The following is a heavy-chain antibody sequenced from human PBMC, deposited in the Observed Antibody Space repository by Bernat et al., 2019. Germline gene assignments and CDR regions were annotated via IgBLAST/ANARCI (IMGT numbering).Heavy chain of an antibody. J-gene: IGHJ4*03. CDR2: IWDVGTKQ. CDR1: GFIFRSYG. CDR3: AGGNPPSGQLV. Sequence: QVRRAEYGGGVLQPGRSLRLSRVASGFIFRSYGMHWVRQAPGKGLEWVAVIWDVGTKQNYADSVKGRFTVSRDDSKNTVYLQMDSLRAEDTAVYYCAGGNPPSGQLVWGQGTLVTVCS. V-gene: IGHV3-33*01. D-gene: IGHD1-14*01.